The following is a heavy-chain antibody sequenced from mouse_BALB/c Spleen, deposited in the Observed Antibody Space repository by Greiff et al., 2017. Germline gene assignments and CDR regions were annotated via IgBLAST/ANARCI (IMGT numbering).Heavy chain of an antibody. Sequence: QVQLQQSGPGLVAPSQSLSITCTVSGFSLTSYGVHWVRQPPGKGLEWLGVLWAGGSTNYNSALMSRLSISKDNSKSQVFLKMNSLQTDDTAMYYCARYGNYRAMDYWGQGTSVTVSS. CDR3: ARYGNYRAMDY. CDR2: LWAGGST. J-gene: IGHJ4*01. V-gene: IGHV2-9*02. CDR1: GFSLTSYG. D-gene: IGHD2-1*01.